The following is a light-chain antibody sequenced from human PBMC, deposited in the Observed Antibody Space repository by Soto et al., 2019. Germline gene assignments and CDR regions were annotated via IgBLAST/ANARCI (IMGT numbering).Light chain of an antibody. V-gene: IGKV3-20*01. Sequence: IVLTQSPGTLSLSPGEIATLSFRASQSVSSSYLALYQQKRGQAPSLLMYGASRRATGIPERFSDSGSGTDFTLTISSLQPEDFAVYYCLQDYNLPPTFGQGTKVDIK. J-gene: IGKJ1*01. CDR2: GAS. CDR3: LQDYNLPPT. CDR1: QSVSSSY.